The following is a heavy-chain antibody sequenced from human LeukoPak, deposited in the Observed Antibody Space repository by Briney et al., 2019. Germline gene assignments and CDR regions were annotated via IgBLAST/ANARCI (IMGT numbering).Heavy chain of an antibody. J-gene: IGHJ5*02. CDR2: IIPIFGTA. Sequence: ASVKVSCKASGGTFSSYAISWVRQAPGQGLGWMGGIIPIFGTANYAQKFQGRVTITADESTSTAYMEPSSLRSEDTAVYYCARGGLRFYCSGGSCYLNWFDPWGQGTLVTVSS. V-gene: IGHV1-69*13. CDR3: ARGGLRFYCSGGSCYLNWFDP. D-gene: IGHD2-15*01. CDR1: GGTFSSYA.